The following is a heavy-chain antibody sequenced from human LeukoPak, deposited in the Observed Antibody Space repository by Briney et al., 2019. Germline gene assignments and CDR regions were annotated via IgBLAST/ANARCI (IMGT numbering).Heavy chain of an antibody. J-gene: IGHJ4*02. D-gene: IGHD3-10*01. V-gene: IGHV1-69*04. CDR3: AREASGSGSYLGLLDY. CDR1: GGTFSDYA. Sequence: ASVKVSCKASGGTFSDYAISWVRQAPGQGLEWMGKIIPIVDIANYAQKFQGRVTIMADKSTSTAYMELSGLRSEDTAMYYRAREASGSGSYLGLLDYWGQGTLVTVSS. CDR2: IIPIVDIA.